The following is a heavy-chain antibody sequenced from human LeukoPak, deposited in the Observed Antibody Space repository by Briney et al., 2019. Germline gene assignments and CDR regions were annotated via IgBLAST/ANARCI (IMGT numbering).Heavy chain of an antibody. CDR1: GYNFATYW. CDR2: VYPADSDT. D-gene: IGHD1-26*01. V-gene: IGHV5-51*01. J-gene: IGHJ5*02. Sequence: GESLKISCKGSGYNFATYWIGWVRPMPGKGLEWMGFVYPADSDTRYSPSFQGQVTISADRSISTAYLQWSSLRASDTAMYYCTRQVYGSTSGGWFDPWGQGTLVTVSS. CDR3: TRQVYGSTSGGWFDP.